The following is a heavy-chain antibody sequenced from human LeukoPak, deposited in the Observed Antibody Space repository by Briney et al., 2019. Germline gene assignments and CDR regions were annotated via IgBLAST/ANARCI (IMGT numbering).Heavy chain of an antibody. CDR1: GGSISSYY. Sequence: SETLSLTCTVSGGSISSYYWSGIRQPAGKALEWIGRIYTSGSTNYNPSLKSRVTMSVDTSKNQFSLKLSSVTAADTAVYYCARDAGIAARGLDYWGQGTLVTVSS. J-gene: IGHJ4*02. V-gene: IGHV4-4*07. D-gene: IGHD6-6*01. CDR2: IYTSGST. CDR3: ARDAGIAARGLDY.